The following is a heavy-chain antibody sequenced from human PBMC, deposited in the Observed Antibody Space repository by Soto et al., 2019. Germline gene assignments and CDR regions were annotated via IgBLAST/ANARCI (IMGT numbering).Heavy chain of an antibody. CDR1: GYTFTSYG. D-gene: IGHD3-3*01. CDR3: ARGSDFWSGYSTSNWFDP. CDR2: ISAYNGNT. Sequence: GASVKVSCKASGYTFTSYGISWVRQAPGQGLEWMGWISAYNGNTNYAQKLQGRVTMTTDTSTSTAYMELRSLRSDDTAVYYCARGSDFWSGYSTSNWFDPWGQGTLVTVSS. J-gene: IGHJ5*02. V-gene: IGHV1-18*01.